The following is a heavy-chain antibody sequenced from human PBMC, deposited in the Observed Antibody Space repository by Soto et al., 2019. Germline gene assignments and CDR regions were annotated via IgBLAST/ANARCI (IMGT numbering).Heavy chain of an antibody. CDR3: ARQEGGSYYPYYYGMDV. J-gene: IGHJ6*02. CDR2: IYYSGST. Sequence: SESLSLTCTVSGGSISSYYWSWIRQPPGKGLEWIGYIYYSGSTNYNPSLKSRVTISVDTSKNQFSLKLSSVTAADTAVYYCARQEGGSYYPYYYGMDVWGQGTTVTVSS. V-gene: IGHV4-59*01. D-gene: IGHD1-26*01. CDR1: GGSISSYY.